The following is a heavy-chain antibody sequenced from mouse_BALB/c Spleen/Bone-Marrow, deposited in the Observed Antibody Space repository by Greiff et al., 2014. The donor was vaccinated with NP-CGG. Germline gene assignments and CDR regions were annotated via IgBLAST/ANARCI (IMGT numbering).Heavy chain of an antibody. CDR3: AVYGYAMDY. Sequence: EVKLVESGAELVKPGASVKLSCTASGFNIKDTYMYWVKQRPEQGLEWIGRIDPANGHTIYDPKFQGKATITADTSSNTAYLQLSSLTSEDTAVYYCAVYGYAMDYWGQGTSVTVSS. V-gene: IGHV14-3*02. J-gene: IGHJ4*01. CDR1: GFNIKDTY. D-gene: IGHD1-1*01. CDR2: IDPANGHT.